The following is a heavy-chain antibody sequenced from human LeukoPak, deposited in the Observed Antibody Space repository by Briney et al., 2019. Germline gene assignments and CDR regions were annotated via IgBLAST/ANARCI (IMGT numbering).Heavy chain of an antibody. V-gene: IGHV3-30*18. Sequence: GGSLRLSCAASGFTFSSYGMHWVRQAPGKGLEWVAVISYDGSNKYYADSVKGRFTISRDNSKNTLYLQMNSLRAEDTAVYYCAKDRIPYSYGYGYYFDYWGQGTLVTVSS. CDR1: GFTFSSYG. J-gene: IGHJ4*02. D-gene: IGHD5-18*01. CDR2: ISYDGSNK. CDR3: AKDRIPYSYGYGYYFDY.